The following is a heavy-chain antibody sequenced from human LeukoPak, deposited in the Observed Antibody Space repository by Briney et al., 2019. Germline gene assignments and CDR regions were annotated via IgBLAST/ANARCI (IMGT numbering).Heavy chain of an antibody. CDR2: ISYDGSNK. CDR3: ARIGRWLSNRVAFDI. J-gene: IGHJ3*02. V-gene: IGHV3-30*14. Sequence: GGTLRLSCAASGFTFSSYAMHWVRQAPGKGLEWVAVISYDGSNKYYADSVKGRFTISRDNSKNTLYLQMNSLRAEDTAVYYCARIGRWLSNRVAFDIWGQGTMVTVSS. D-gene: IGHD3-22*01. CDR1: GFTFSSYA.